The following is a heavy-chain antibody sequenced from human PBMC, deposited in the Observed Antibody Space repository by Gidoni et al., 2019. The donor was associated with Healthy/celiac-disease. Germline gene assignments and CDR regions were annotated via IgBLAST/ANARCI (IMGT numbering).Heavy chain of an antibody. CDR3: ATLFSVRLRENFDI. J-gene: IGHJ3*02. Sequence: QVQLVESGGGVVQPGRSLRLPWAASGFTLGSYAMHWVRQAPGKGLEWVAVISYDGSNKYYADSVKGRFTISRDNSKNTLYLQMNSLRAEDTAVYYCATLFSVRLRENFDIWGQGTMVTVSS. CDR1: GFTLGSYA. V-gene: IGHV3-30*04. CDR2: ISYDGSNK. D-gene: IGHD1-1*01.